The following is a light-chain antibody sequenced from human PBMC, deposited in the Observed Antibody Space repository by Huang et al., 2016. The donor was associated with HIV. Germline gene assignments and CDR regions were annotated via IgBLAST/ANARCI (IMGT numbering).Light chain of an antibody. CDR3: QQYGAYSYT. CDR1: QHVSSRF. CDR2: DAS. J-gene: IGKJ2*01. Sequence: EIVLTPSPASRFLSPGASAMLSCGASQHVSSRFLAWFQQKPGQPPRLLISDASVRAPGIPDRFSGGGSGTDFTLTISRLEPEDCAVYYCQQYGAYSYTCGQGTKLEIK. V-gene: IGKV3D-20*01.